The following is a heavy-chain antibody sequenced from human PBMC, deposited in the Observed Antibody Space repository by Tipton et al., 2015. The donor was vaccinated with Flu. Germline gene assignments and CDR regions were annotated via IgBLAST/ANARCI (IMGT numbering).Heavy chain of an antibody. CDR3: ARDAPKYAVPVPKMDV. V-gene: IGHV4-34*01. CDR1: SGSFSGYF. D-gene: IGHD2-2*01. J-gene: IGHJ6*02. CDR2: INDRGTI. Sequence: LRLSCAVYSGSFSGYFWSWIRQSPGEGLEWIGEINDRGTINYNPSLKGRVTMSVDTSKSQFSLRLTSVTAADTAVYYCARDAPKYAVPVPKMDVWGQGTAATVSS.